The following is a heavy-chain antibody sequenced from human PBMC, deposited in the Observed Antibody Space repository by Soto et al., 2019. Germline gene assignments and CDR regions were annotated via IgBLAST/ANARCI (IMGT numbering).Heavy chain of an antibody. CDR2: TSGAGDTT. CDR3: GKELSPGLGFGLGP. V-gene: IGHV3-23*01. J-gene: IGHJ5*02. CDR1: GFTFSTYA. D-gene: IGHD3-3*01. Sequence: EVPLLESGGGSGQPGGSMRLSCAGSGFTFSTYAISWVRQAPGKGLEWVSATSGAGDTTYYADSVEGLFTISRDNSKNTLYLQMNSLRAEDTAVYYCGKELSPGLGFGLGPWGQGNLVTGS.